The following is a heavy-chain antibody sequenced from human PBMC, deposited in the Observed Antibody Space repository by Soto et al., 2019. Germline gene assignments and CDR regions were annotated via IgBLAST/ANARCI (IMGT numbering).Heavy chain of an antibody. V-gene: IGHV4-31*03. CDR3: ATTGGYGTPRDY. Sequence: QVHLQESGPGLVKPSQTLSLNCTVSGGSVSSGDYYWTWIRQHPGKGLEWIGYISYTGSTYYNPSLESRVSISVDTSRTHFSLRLNSVTAADTAVYYCATTGGYGTPRDYWGQGTLVTVSS. J-gene: IGHJ4*02. CDR2: ISYTGST. CDR1: GGSVSSGDYY. D-gene: IGHD5-12*01.